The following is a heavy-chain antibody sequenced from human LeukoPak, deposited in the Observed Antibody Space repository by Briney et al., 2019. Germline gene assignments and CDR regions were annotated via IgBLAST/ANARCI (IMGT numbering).Heavy chain of an antibody. CDR1: GFTFSSYS. V-gene: IGHV3-21*01. Sequence: TGGSLRLSCAASGFTFSSYSMNWVRQAPGKGLEWGSSINSISSSINYADSVKGRFTISRDNAKNSLYLQMDSLRAEDTAVYYCARVHYGGDSWVRWYFDLWGRGTLVTVSS. CDR3: ARVHYGGDSWVRWYFDL. J-gene: IGHJ2*01. CDR2: INSISSSI. D-gene: IGHD4-23*01.